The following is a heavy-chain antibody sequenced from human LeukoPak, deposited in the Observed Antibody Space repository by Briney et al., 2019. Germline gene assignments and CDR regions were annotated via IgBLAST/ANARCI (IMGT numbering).Heavy chain of an antibody. CDR1: GYTFTGYY. CDR2: INPNSGGT. V-gene: IGHV1-2*02. CDR3: ARDPVPAAIRVRRTTWFDP. D-gene: IGHD2-2*02. J-gene: IGHJ5*02. Sequence: ASVKVSCKASGYTFTGYYMHWVRQAPGPGLEWMGWINPNSGGTNYAQKFQGRVTMTRDTSISTAYMELSRLRSDDTAVYYCARDPVPAAIRVRRTTWFDPWGQGTLVTVSS.